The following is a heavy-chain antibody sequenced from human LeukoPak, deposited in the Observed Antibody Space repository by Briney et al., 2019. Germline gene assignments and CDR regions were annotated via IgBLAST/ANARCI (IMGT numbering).Heavy chain of an antibody. CDR3: AVSTYYDILTGLSPVDY. CDR1: GGSISSGGYY. J-gene: IGHJ4*02. D-gene: IGHD3-9*01. CDR2: IYYSGST. V-gene: IGHV4-31*03. Sequence: PSETLSLTCTVSGGSISSGGYYWSWIRQHPGKGLEWIGYIYYSGSTYYNPSLKSRVTISVDTSKNQFSLKLSSVTAADTAVYYCAVSTYYDILTGLSPVDYWGQGTLVTVSS.